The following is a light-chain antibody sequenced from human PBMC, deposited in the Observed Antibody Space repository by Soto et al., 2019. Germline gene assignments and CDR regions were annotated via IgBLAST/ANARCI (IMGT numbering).Light chain of an antibody. J-gene: IGKJ4*01. CDR3: QQYNSYSLT. V-gene: IGKV1-5*03. Sequence: DIQMTQSPSTLAASVGDRVTITCRASQSISSWLAWYQQKPGKAPKLLIYKASSLESGVPSRFSGSGSGTEFTLTISSLQPDDFATYYCQQYNSYSLTFGGGTKVEIK. CDR1: QSISSW. CDR2: KAS.